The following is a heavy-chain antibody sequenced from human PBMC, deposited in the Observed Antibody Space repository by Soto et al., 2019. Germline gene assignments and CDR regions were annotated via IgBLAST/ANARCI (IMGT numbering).Heavy chain of an antibody. CDR2: ISAYNGNT. CDR1: GYTFTRYG. D-gene: IGHD6-6*01. V-gene: IGHV1-18*01. J-gene: IGHJ4*02. CDR3: ARVRGLYSSASFYGDY. Sequence: QVQLVQSGAEVKKPGASVKVSCKDSGYTFTRYGISWVRQAPGQGLEWMGWISAYNGNTNYAQNLQGRVTMTTDTSTSTAYMELRSLRSDDTAVYYCARVRGLYSSASFYGDYWCQGTLVTVSS.